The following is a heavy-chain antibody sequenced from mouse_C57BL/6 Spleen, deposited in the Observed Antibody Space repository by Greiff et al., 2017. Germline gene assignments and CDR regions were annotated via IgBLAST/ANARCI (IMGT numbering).Heavy chain of an antibody. J-gene: IGHJ4*01. CDR1: GFTFSDFY. CDR2: SRNKANDYST. Sequence: EVQRVESGGGLVQSGRSLRLSCATSGFTFSDFYMEWVRQAPGTGLEWIAASRNKANDYSTEYSASGKGRFIVSRDTSQSILYLQMNDLRAEDTAIYYCARGAGIEDYYAMDYWGQGTSVTVSS. CDR3: ARGAGIEDYYAMDY. V-gene: IGHV7-1*01.